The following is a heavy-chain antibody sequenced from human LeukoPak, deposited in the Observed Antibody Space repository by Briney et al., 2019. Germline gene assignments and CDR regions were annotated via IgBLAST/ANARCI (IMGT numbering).Heavy chain of an antibody. V-gene: IGHV5-51*01. CDR1: EYRFTSYW. CDR3: ARRPPASSSWDS. D-gene: IGHD6-13*01. CDR2: IYPGDSNT. Sequence: GESLKISFKGSEYRFTSYWIGWVRQMPGKGLEWMGIIYPGDSNTRYSPSFQGQVTISADKSINTAYLQWSSLKASDTAMYYCARRPPASSSWDSWGQGTLVTVSS. J-gene: IGHJ4*02.